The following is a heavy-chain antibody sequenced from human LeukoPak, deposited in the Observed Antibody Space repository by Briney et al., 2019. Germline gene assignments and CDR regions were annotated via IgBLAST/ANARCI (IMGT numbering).Heavy chain of an antibody. D-gene: IGHD3-10*02. Sequence: AGGSLRLSCAASGFTFSTSGMHWIRQAPGKGLEWVAVISYDGGNTYYADSVKGRFTISRDNSKNTVFLQMHSLRGDDTAVYYCVKFVRYYFDYWGQGTLVTVSS. V-gene: IGHV3-30*18. CDR2: ISYDGGNT. CDR3: VKFVRYYFDY. J-gene: IGHJ4*02. CDR1: GFTFSTSG.